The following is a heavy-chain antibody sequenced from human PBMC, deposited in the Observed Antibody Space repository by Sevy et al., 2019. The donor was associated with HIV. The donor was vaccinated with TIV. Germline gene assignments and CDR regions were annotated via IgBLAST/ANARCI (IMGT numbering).Heavy chain of an antibody. CDR3: AKDGSYYYGSGSYKMGYFDY. V-gene: IGHV3-23*01. D-gene: IGHD3-10*01. J-gene: IGHJ4*02. CDR1: GFTFSSYA. Sequence: GGSLRLSCAASGFTFSSYAMSWVRQAPGKGLEWVSAISGSGGSTYYGDSVKGRFTVSRDNSKNTLYLEMNSLRAEDTAEYYCAKDGSYYYGSGSYKMGYFDYWGQGTLVTVSS. CDR2: ISGSGGST.